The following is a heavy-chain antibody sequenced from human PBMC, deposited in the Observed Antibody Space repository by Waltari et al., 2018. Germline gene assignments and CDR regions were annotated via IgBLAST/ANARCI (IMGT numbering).Heavy chain of an antibody. CDR2: IYYSGST. CDR3: ARGGGSYRGRYYFDY. CDR1: GGSISSYY. V-gene: IGHV4-59*01. Sequence: QVQLQESGPGLVKPSETLSLTCTVSGGSISSYYWSWIRQPPGKGLEWIGYIYYSGSTNYNPSLKRRVTISVDTSKNQFSLKLSSVTAADTAVYYCARGGGSYRGRYYFDYWGQGTLVTVSS. J-gene: IGHJ4*02. D-gene: IGHD1-26*01.